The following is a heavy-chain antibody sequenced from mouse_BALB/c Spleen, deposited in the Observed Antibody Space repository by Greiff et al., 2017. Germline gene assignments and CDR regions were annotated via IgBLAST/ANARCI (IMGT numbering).Heavy chain of an antibody. D-gene: IGHD1-1*01. Sequence: EVQLVESGPSLVKPSPTLSLTCHVTGYSITSGYWNWIRQFPGNKLEYMGYISYNGSTYYNPSLKSRISITRDTSKNQYYLRLHSVKTEDTATYYCAIWARDRRSYDWYFDGWGAGTTVTVSS. CDR3: AIWARDRRSYDWYFDG. J-gene: IGHJ1*01. CDR1: GYSITSGY. V-gene: IGHV3-8*02. CDR2: ISYNGST.